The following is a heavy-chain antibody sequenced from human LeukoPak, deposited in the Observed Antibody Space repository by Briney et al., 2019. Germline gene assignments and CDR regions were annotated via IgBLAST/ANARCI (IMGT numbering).Heavy chain of an antibody. D-gene: IGHD3-3*01. J-gene: IGHJ6*03. CDR3: ASWRGYYYMDV. CDR1: GGSFSGYY. CDR2: IYTSGST. V-gene: IGHV4-59*10. Sequence: SETLSLTCAVYGGSFSGYYWSWIRQPAGKGLEWIGRIYTSGSTNYNPSLKSRVTISVDTSKNQFSLKLSSVTAADTAVYYCASWRGYYYMDVWGKGTTVTVSS.